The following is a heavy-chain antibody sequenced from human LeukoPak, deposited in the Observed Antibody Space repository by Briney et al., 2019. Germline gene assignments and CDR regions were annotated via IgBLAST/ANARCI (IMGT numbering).Heavy chain of an antibody. V-gene: IGHV1-18*01. J-gene: IGHJ4*02. CDR1: GYTFTTNG. CDR2: ISAYNGNT. Sequence: ASVKVSCKASGYTFTTNGISWVRQAPGQGLEWMGWISAYNGNTNYAQKVQDRVTMTTDTSTSTAYMELRSLRSDDTAVYYCATDQGSGVLRLDYWGQGTLVTVSS. CDR3: ATDQGSGVLRLDY. D-gene: IGHD1-26*01.